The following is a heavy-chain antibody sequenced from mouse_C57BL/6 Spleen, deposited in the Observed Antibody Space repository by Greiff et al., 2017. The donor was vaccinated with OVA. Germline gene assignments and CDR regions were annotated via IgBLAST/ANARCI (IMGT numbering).Heavy chain of an antibody. Sequence: QVHVKQSGAELVRSGASVTLSCKASGYTFTDYEMHWVKQTPVHGLEWIGAIDPETGGTAYNQKFKGKAILTADKSSSTAYMELRSLTSEDSAVYYCTRRGYYAMDYWGQGTSVTVSS. V-gene: IGHV1-15*01. CDR1: GYTFTDYE. CDR3: TRRGYYAMDY. CDR2: IDPETGGT. J-gene: IGHJ4*01.